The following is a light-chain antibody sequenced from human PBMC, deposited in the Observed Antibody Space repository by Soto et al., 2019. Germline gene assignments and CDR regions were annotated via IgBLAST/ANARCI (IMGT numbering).Light chain of an antibody. J-gene: IGLJ1*01. CDR1: SSSIGAGYD. V-gene: IGLV1-40*01. CDR3: QSHDSSLYGYV. CDR2: ANS. Sequence: QSVLTQPPSVSGAPGQRVTISCAGSSSSIGAGYDVHWYQQLPGAAPKLLIYANSNRPSGVPDRFSGSKSGTSASLAITGLQAEDEADYYCQSHDSSLYGYVFGSGTKVTVL.